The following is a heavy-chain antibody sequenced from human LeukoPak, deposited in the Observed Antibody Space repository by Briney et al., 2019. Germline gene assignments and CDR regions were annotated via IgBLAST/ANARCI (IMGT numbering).Heavy chain of an antibody. CDR1: GGSISSGGYY. D-gene: IGHD6-13*01. CDR3: ARLYSSTQQDWYFDL. J-gene: IGHJ2*01. V-gene: IGHV4-31*03. CDR2: IYYSGST. Sequence: PSQTLSLTCTVSGGSISSGGYYWSWIRQHPGKGLEWIGYIYYSGSTYYNPSLKSRVTISVDTSKNQFSLKLSSVTAADTAVYYCARLYSSTQQDWYFDLWGRGTLVTVSS.